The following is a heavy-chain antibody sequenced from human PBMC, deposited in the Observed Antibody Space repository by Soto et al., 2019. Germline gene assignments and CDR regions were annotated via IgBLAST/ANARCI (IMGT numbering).Heavy chain of an antibody. CDR3: ARDSGFITGTMGLIDY. CDR2: INSRSTTI. Sequence: HPGGSLRLSCVASGFTFSSYGMNWVRQAPGKGLEWVSYINSRSTTIYYAESVKGRFTISRDNAKNSLYLQMNSLRDDDTAAYYCARDSGFITGTMGLIDYWGQGTLVTVSS. J-gene: IGHJ4*02. D-gene: IGHD1-7*01. CDR1: GFTFSSYG. V-gene: IGHV3-48*02.